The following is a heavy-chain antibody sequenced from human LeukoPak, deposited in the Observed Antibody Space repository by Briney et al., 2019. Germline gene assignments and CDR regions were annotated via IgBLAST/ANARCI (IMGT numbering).Heavy chain of an antibody. CDR3: ARAGSYGYLIIDY. Sequence: SETLSLTCTVSGGSIRGYYWSWIRQPPGKGLEWIGYIYSSGSTNYNPSLKSRVTMSVDTSKNQFSLKVSSVTAADTAVYYCARAGSYGYLIIDYWGQGTLVTVSS. J-gene: IGHJ4*02. D-gene: IGHD5-18*01. CDR1: GGSIRGYY. V-gene: IGHV4-59*01. CDR2: IYSSGST.